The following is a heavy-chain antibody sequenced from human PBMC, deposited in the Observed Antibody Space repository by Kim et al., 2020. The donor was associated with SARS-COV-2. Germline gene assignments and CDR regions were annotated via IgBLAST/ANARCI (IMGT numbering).Heavy chain of an antibody. D-gene: IGHD6-6*01. CDR3: ARDRVPFDI. V-gene: IGHV3-74*01. J-gene: IGHJ3*02. CDR2: SDT. Sequence: SDTTYADALTGKFTSTRDNARNTVFLQMNSLRVDDTAVYYCARDRVPFDIWGQGTMVTVSS.